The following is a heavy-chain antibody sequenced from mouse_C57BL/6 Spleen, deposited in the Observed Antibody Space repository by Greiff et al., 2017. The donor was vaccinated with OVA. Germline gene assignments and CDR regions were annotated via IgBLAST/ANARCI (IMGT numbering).Heavy chain of an antibody. CDR2: IRNKANGYTT. J-gene: IGHJ2*01. V-gene: IGHV7-3*01. Sequence: EVMLVESGGGLVQPGGSLSLSCAASGFTFTDYYMSWVRQPPGKALEWLGFIRNKANGYTTEYSASVKGRFTISRDNSQSILYLQMNALRAEDSATYYCARYNPLLRYFDYWGQGTTLTVSS. CDR3: ARYNPLLRYFDY. CDR1: GFTFTDYY. D-gene: IGHD1-2*01.